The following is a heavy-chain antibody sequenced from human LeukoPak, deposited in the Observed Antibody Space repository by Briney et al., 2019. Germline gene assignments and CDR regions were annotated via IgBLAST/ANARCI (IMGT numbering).Heavy chain of an antibody. D-gene: IGHD3-3*01. Sequence: PSETLSLTCTVSGGSISSSSYYWGWIRQPPGKGLEWIGSIYYSGSTYYNPSLKSRVTISVDTSKNQFSLKLSSVTAADMAVYYCARHKITIFGVVIIEYFQHWGQGTLVTVSS. CDR2: IYYSGST. CDR1: GGSISSSSYY. CDR3: ARHKITIFGVVIIEYFQH. V-gene: IGHV4-39*01. J-gene: IGHJ1*01.